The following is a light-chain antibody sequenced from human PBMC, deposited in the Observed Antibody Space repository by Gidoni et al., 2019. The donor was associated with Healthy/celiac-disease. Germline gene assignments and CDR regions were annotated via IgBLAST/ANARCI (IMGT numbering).Light chain of an antibody. V-gene: IGKV1-13*02. J-gene: IGKJ5*01. CDR2: DSS. CDR1: QGISSA. CDR3: QQFNSYPQIT. Sequence: ASQLTQSPSSLSASVGDRVTITCRASQGISSALAWYQQKPGKAPKLLIYDSSSLESGVPSRFSCSGSGPDFTLTISSLQPEDFAPYYCQQFNSYPQITFGQGTRLEIK.